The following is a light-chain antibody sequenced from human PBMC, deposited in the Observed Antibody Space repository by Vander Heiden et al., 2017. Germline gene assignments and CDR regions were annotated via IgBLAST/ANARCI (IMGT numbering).Light chain of an antibody. CDR3: QQYDSYPEGT. CDR1: QGISSY. V-gene: IGKV1-8*01. J-gene: IGKJ1*01. Sequence: AIRMTQSPSSFSASTGDRVTITCRASQGISSYLAWYQQKPGKAPKLLIYAASTLQSGVPSRFSGSGYGTDFTLTISCLQSEDFATYYCQQYDSYPEGTFGQGTKVEIK. CDR2: AAS.